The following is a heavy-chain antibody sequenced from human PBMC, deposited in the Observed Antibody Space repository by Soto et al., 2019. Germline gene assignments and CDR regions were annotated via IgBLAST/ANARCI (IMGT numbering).Heavy chain of an antibody. CDR1: GGSISSYY. CDR3: ARFNWYFDL. Sequence: SETLSLTCTVSGGSISSYYWSWIRQPPGKGLEWIGYIYHSGSTYYNPSLKSRVTISVDRSKNQFSLKLSSVTAADTAVYYCARFNWYFDLWGRGTLVTVSS. J-gene: IGHJ2*01. V-gene: IGHV4-59*12. CDR2: IYHSGST.